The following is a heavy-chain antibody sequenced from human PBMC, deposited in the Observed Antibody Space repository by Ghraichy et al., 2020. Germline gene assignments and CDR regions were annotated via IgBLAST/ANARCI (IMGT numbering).Heavy chain of an antibody. D-gene: IGHD3-3*01. CDR2: IYYSGST. J-gene: IGHJ4*02. CDR3: ERQIISSRGFGVGYYFDY. Sequence: SETLSLTCTVSGGSISSSSYYWGWIRQPPGKGLEWIGSIYYSGSTYYNPSLKSRVTISVDTSKNQFSLKLSSVTAADTAVYYCERQIISSRGFGVGYYFDYWGQGTLVTVSS. V-gene: IGHV4-39*01. CDR1: GGSISSSSYY.